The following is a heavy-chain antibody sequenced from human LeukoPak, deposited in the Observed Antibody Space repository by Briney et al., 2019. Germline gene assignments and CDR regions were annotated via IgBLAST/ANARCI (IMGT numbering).Heavy chain of an antibody. V-gene: IGHV4-39*01. Sequence: SETLSLTCTVSGGSISSSSYYWGWIRQPPGKGLEWIGSIYYSGSTYYNPSLKSRVTISVDTSKNQFSLKLSSVTAADTAVYYCASVPLKLVRSVYWGQGTLVTVSS. CDR2: IYYSGST. J-gene: IGHJ4*02. D-gene: IGHD6-6*01. CDR1: GGSISSSSYY. CDR3: ASVPLKLVRSVY.